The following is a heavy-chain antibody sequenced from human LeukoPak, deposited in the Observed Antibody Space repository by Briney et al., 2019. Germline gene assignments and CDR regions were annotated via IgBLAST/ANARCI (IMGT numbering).Heavy chain of an antibody. V-gene: IGHV4-38-2*02. CDR1: GYSISSGYY. Sequence: SETLSLTCTVSGYSISSGYYWGLIRPAPGKGLEWIGSTYHSRSTYYKPSLKSRVTISVDTAKIQFSLQLNSVTAADTAVYYCARDTGYFGSGGFDQWGQGTLVTVSS. CDR2: TYHSRST. D-gene: IGHD3-10*01. J-gene: IGHJ4*02. CDR3: ARDTGYFGSGGFDQ.